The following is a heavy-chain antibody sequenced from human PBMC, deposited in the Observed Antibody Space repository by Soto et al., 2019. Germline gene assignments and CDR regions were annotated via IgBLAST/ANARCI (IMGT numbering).Heavy chain of an antibody. CDR3: ARHQPKSDKYRYYYDSSGYYPRYFDY. CDR1: GGTFSSYA. D-gene: IGHD3-22*01. CDR2: IIPIFGTA. V-gene: IGHV1-69*13. Sequence: SVKVSCKAPGGTFSSYAISWVRQAPGQGLEWMGGIIPIFGTANYAQKFQGRVTITADESTSTAYMELSSLRSEDTAVYYCARHQPKSDKYRYYYDSSGYYPRYFDYWGQ. J-gene: IGHJ4*02.